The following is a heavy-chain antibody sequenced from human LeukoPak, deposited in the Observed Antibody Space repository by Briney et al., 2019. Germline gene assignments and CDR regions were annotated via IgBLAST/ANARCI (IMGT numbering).Heavy chain of an antibody. J-gene: IGHJ4*02. Sequence: GGSLRLACAASGLSFSSYWMSWVRQAPGKGLEWVAYIKQDGREKQYVDSVKGRFTISRDDAKNSLYLEMNSLRVEDTAVYYCARATRGYFDYWGQGALVTVSS. CDR3: ARATRGYFDY. V-gene: IGHV3-7*04. CDR2: IKQDGREK. CDR1: GLSFSSYW.